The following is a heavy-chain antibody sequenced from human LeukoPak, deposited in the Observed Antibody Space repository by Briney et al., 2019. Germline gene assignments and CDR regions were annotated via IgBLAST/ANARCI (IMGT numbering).Heavy chain of an antibody. CDR2: INPNTGGT. V-gene: IGHV1-2*02. J-gene: IGHJ3*02. Sequence: ASVKVSCKASGYNFTGYYLHWVRQAPGQGLEWMGWINPNTGGTNYAQKFQGRVTMTRDTSISTAYMELSRLRSDDTAVYYCARREEDAFDIWGQGTMVTVSS. CDR3: ARREEDAFDI. CDR1: GYNFTGYY.